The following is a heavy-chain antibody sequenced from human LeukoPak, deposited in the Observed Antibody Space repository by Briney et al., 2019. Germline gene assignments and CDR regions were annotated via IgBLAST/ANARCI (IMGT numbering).Heavy chain of an antibody. V-gene: IGHV3-30*02. D-gene: IGHD3-10*01. CDR1: GFTFSSYG. Sequence: PGGSLRLSCAASGFTFSSYGMHWVRQAPGKGLEWVAVIWYDGSNKYYADSVKGRFTISRDNSKNTLYLQMNSLRAEDTAVYYCAKGGGYYGSGSHFDYWGQGTLVTVSS. CDR2: IWYDGSNK. J-gene: IGHJ4*02. CDR3: AKGGGYYGSGSHFDY.